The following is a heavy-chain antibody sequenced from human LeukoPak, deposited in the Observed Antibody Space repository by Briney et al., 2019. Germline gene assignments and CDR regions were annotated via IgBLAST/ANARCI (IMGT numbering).Heavy chain of an antibody. J-gene: IGHJ4*02. Sequence: PSETLSLTCTVSGGSISGNYYWGWIRQPPGKGLEWIASIFYSGESNKSPSLKSRVTISVDTSKNQFSLKLSSVTAADTAVYYCARSAYCGGDCYPGDWGQGTLVTVSS. CDR2: IFYSGES. V-gene: IGHV4-39*07. D-gene: IGHD2-21*02. CDR1: GGSISGNYY. CDR3: ARSAYCGGDCYPGD.